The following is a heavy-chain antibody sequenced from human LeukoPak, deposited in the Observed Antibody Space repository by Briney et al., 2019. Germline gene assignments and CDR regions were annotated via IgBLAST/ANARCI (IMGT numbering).Heavy chain of an antibody. CDR2: ISTYNGNT. CDR3: ARDQGSGWYRIGNFDY. CDR1: GYTFSSYG. V-gene: IGHV1-18*01. J-gene: IGHJ4*02. Sequence: ASVKVSCKGSGYTFSSYGISWVRQAPGQGLEWMGWISTYNGNTNYAQKLQGRVTMTTDTSASTAYMELRSLRSDDTAVYYCARDQGSGWYRIGNFDYWGQGTLVTVSS. D-gene: IGHD6-19*01.